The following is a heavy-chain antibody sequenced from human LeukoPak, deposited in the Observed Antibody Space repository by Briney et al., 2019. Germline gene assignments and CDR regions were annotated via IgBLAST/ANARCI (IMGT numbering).Heavy chain of an antibody. V-gene: IGHV4-61*02. Sequence: PSQTLSLTCTVSGGSISSGSYYWSWIRQPAGKGLEWIGRIYTSGSTNYNPSLKSRVTISVDTSKNQFSLKLSSVTAADTAVYYCASSRYGSGSYFDYWGQGTLVTVSS. CDR3: ASSRYGSGSYFDY. D-gene: IGHD3-10*01. CDR1: GGSISSGSYY. J-gene: IGHJ4*02. CDR2: IYTSGST.